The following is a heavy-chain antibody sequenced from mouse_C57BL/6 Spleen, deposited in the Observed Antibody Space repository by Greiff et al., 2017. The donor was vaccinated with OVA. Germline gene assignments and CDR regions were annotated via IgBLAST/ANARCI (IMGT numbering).Heavy chain of an antibody. J-gene: IGHJ4*01. Sequence: VQLVESGAELVKPGASVKISCKASGYAFSSYWMNWVKQRPGKGLEWIGQIYPGDGDTNYNGKFKGKAPLTADKSSSTAYMQLSSLTSEDSAVYFCARQPSGYAMDYWGQGTSVTVSS. CDR3: ARQPSGYAMDY. D-gene: IGHD3-1*01. CDR1: GYAFSSYW. CDR2: IYPGDGDT. V-gene: IGHV1-80*01.